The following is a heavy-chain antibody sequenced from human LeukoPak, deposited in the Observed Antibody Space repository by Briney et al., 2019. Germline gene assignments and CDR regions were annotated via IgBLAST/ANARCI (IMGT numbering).Heavy chain of an antibody. V-gene: IGHV3-7*01. CDR1: GFTFRSYW. J-gene: IGHJ6*02. CDR2: IKEDGSEK. D-gene: IGHD4-23*01. CDR3: ARDRDRWNYYYGMDV. Sequence: PGGSLRLSCAASGFTFRSYWMSWVRQAPGKGLEWMANIKEDGSEKNYVDSVKGRFTISRDNAKNSLYLEMSSLRAEDTAVYYCARDRDRWNYYYGMDVWGQGTTVTVSS.